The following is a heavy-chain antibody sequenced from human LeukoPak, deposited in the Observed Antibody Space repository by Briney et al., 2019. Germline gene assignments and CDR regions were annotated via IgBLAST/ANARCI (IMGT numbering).Heavy chain of an antibody. CDR2: ISSSSSYI. CDR3: ARDKQLVPDY. J-gene: IGHJ4*02. Sequence: GGSLRLSRAASGFTFSSYSMNWVRQAPGKGLEWVSSISSSSSYIYYADSVKGRFTISRDDAKNSLYLQMNSLRAEDTAVYYCARDKQLVPDYWGQGTLVTVSS. V-gene: IGHV3-21*01. CDR1: GFTFSSYS. D-gene: IGHD6-6*01.